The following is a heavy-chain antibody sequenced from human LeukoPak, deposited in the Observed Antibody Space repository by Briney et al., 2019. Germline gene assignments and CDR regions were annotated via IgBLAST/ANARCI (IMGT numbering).Heavy chain of an antibody. Sequence: QPGGSLRLSCAASGFTFSSYAMSWVRQAPGKGLEWVSAISGSGGSTYYADSVKGRFTISRDNSKNTLYLQMNSLRAEDTAVYYCAKDLGVVTMVRGVPDYFDYWGQGTLVTVSS. CDR2: ISGSGGST. CDR1: GFTFSSYA. V-gene: IGHV3-23*01. D-gene: IGHD3-10*01. CDR3: AKDLGVVTMVRGVPDYFDY. J-gene: IGHJ4*02.